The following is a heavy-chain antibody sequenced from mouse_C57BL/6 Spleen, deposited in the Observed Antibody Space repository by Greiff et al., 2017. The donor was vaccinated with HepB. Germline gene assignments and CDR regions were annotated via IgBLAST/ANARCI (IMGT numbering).Heavy chain of an antibody. CDR3: TRVYYEYDRRFFDY. CDR2: ISSGGDYI. V-gene: IGHV5-9-1*02. Sequence: EVQRVESGEGLVKPGGSLKLSCAASGFTFSSYAMSWVRQTPEKRLEWVAYISSGGDYIYYADTVKGRFTISRDNARNTLYLQMSSLKSEDTAMYYCTRVYYEYDRRFFDYWGQGTTLTVSS. J-gene: IGHJ2*01. CDR1: GFTFSSYA. D-gene: IGHD2-4*01.